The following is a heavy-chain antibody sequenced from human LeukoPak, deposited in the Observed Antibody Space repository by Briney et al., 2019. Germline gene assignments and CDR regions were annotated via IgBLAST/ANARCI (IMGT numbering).Heavy chain of an antibody. CDR2: IIPIFGTA. D-gene: IGHD3-9*01. J-gene: IGHJ6*04. CDR1: GGTFSSYA. CDR3: ARGADIYYYYGMDV. V-gene: IGHV1-69*13. Sequence: ASVKASCKASGGTFSSYAISWVRQAPGQGLEWMGGIIPIFGTANYAQKFQGRVTITADESTSTAYMELSSLRSEDTAVYYCARGADIYYYYGMDVWGKGTTVTVSS.